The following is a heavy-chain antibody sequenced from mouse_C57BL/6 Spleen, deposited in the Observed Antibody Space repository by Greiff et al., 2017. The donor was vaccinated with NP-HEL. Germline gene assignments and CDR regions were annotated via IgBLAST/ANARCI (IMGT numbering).Heavy chain of an antibody. J-gene: IGHJ4*01. Sequence: EVQLQQSGPELVKPGASVKISCKASGYTFTDYYMNWVKQSHGKSLEWIGDINPNNGGTSYNQKFKGKATLTVDKSSSTAYMELRSLTSEDSAVYYCARRGYGSLYYYAMDYWGQGTSVTVSS. CDR2: INPNNGGT. CDR3: ARRGYGSLYYYAMDY. D-gene: IGHD1-1*01. CDR1: GYTFTDYY. V-gene: IGHV1-26*01.